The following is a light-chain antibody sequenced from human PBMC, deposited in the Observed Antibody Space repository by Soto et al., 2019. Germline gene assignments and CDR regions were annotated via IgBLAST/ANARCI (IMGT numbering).Light chain of an antibody. CDR1: QGISSW. CDR3: QQLNSYPL. Sequence: DIQMTQSPSSVSASVGDRVTITCRASQGISSWLAWSQQKAGKAPKLLIYIASSFQSGVPSRFSGSGSGTEFTLTISSLQPEDFATYYCQQLNSYPLFGPGTKVDIK. CDR2: IAS. V-gene: IGKV1-12*01. J-gene: IGKJ3*01.